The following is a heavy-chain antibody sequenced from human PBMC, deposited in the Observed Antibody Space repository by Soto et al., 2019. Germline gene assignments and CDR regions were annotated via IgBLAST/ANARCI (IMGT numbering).Heavy chain of an antibody. CDR1: GYTLTELS. J-gene: IGHJ6*03. Sequence: QVQLVQSGAEVKKPGASVKVSCKVSGYTLTELSMHWVRQAPGKGLEWMGGFDPEDGETIYAQKFQGRVTMSEDTSTDTAYMELRSLRAEDTAVYYCATGNLKGRSYYDYIWVRYYYMDVWGKGTTVTVSS. V-gene: IGHV1-24*01. CDR3: ATGNLKGRSYYDYIWVRYYYMDV. CDR2: FDPEDGET. D-gene: IGHD3-16*01.